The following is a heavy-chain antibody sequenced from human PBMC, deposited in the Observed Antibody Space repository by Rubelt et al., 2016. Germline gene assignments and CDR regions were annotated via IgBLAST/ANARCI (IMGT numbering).Heavy chain of an antibody. V-gene: IGHV3-30*02. D-gene: IGHD4-17*01. CDR2: IRYAGSNK. CDR3: AKPARLDYGINAEYFQH. Sequence: QVQLVESGGGVVQPGGSLRLSCAASGFTFSSYGMHWVRQAPGKGLAWVAFIRYAGSNKYYADSVKGRLTISRDNSKNTLYLQMNSLRAEDTAVYYCAKPARLDYGINAEYFQHWGQGTLVTVSS. CDR1: GFTFSSYG. J-gene: IGHJ1*01.